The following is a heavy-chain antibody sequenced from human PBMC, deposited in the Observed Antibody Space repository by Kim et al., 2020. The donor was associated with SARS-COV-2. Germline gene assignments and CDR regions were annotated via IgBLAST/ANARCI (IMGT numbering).Heavy chain of an antibody. V-gene: IGHV4-39*01. CDR3: ARRGSSGWFFDY. Sequence: HTPSLRSRVTISVDTAKNQFSLKLSSVTAADTAVYYCARRGSSGWFFDYWGQGTLVTVSS. D-gene: IGHD6-19*01. J-gene: IGHJ4*02.